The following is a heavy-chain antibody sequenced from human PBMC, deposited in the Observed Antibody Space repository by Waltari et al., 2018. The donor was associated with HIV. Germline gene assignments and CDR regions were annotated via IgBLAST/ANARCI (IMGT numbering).Heavy chain of an antibody. V-gene: IGHV1-8*01. Sequence: QVQLVQSGAEVKKPGASVKVSCKASGYTFTSYDINWVRQATGQGLDWMGWMNPNGGNTGYAQNFQGRVTMTGNASISAAYRELSSLRAEDTAVYFCERMLGVPAAIRGNGFDPWGQGTLVTVSS. D-gene: IGHD2-2*02. CDR1: GYTFTSYD. CDR3: ERMLGVPAAIRGNGFDP. J-gene: IGHJ5*02. CDR2: MNPNGGNT.